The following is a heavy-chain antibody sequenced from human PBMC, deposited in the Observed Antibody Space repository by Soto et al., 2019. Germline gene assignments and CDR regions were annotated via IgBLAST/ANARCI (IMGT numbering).Heavy chain of an antibody. V-gene: IGHV5-51*01. Sequence: PGESLTIYFKCSGCTFTHYWIGWVRQMPGKGPEWMGIIYPGDSDTKYNPSFQGQVTISADKSITTTYLQWSSLKASDTAIYYCAASIFYYGMDVWGQGTTVTVSS. J-gene: IGHJ6*02. CDR1: GCTFTHYW. CDR3: AASIFYYGMDV. CDR2: IYPGDSDT.